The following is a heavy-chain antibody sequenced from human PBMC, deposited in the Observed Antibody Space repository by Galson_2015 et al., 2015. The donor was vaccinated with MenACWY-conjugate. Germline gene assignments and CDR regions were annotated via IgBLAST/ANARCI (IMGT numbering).Heavy chain of an antibody. CDR3: ARGHRRYSSSSGGFD. D-gene: IGHD6-6*01. CDR1: GGSISSSSYY. CDR2: IYYSGST. J-gene: IGHJ4*02. Sequence: SETLSLTCTVSGGSISSSSYYWGWIRQPPGKGLEWIGSIYYSGSTYYNPSLKSRVTISVDTSKNQFSLKLSSVTAADTAVYYCARGHRRYSSSSGGFDWGQGTLVTVSS. V-gene: IGHV4-39*07.